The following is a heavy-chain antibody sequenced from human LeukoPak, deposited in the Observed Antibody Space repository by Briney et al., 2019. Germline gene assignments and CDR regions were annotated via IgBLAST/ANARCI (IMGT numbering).Heavy chain of an antibody. D-gene: IGHD4-17*01. J-gene: IGHJ4*02. Sequence: ASVKDSCKVSGYTLTELSMHWVRQAPGKGLEWMGGFDPEDGETIYAQKFQGRVTMTEDTSTDTAYMELSSLRSEDTAVYYCATQMTTVTLFDYWGQGTLVTVSS. CDR1: GYTLTELS. CDR2: FDPEDGET. CDR3: ATQMTTVTLFDY. V-gene: IGHV1-24*01.